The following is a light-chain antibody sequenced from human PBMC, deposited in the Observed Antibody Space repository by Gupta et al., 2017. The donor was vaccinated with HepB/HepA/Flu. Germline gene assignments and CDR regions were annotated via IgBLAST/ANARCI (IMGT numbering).Light chain of an antibody. CDR2: DDS. V-gene: IGLV3-21*02. CDR1: NIGSKS. CDR3: QVWDSSSDHRV. Sequence: SYVLTQPPSVSVAPGETASVTCGGNNIGSKSVHWYQQTPGQAPVLVVYDDSDRPSGIPDRFSGSNSGNKATLNISRVEGGDEADDYCQVWDSSSDHRVFGGGTRLTV. J-gene: IGLJ2*01.